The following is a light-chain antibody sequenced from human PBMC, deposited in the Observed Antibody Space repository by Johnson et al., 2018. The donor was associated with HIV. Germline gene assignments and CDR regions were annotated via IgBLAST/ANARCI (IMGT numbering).Light chain of an antibody. V-gene: IGLV1-51*01. CDR3: GTWDNSLSAGTRYV. J-gene: IGLJ1*01. Sequence: QSVLTQPPSVSAAPGQKVTISCSGSSSNIGNNYVSWYQQLPGTAPKLLIYDNNKRPSGIPDRFSGSKSGTSATLGITGLQTEDEADYFCGTWDNSLSAGTRYVFGTGTKVTVL. CDR2: DNN. CDR1: SSNIGNNY.